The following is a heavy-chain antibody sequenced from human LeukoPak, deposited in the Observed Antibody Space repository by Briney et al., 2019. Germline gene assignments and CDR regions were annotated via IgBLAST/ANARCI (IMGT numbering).Heavy chain of an antibody. CDR2: IYYSGST. D-gene: IGHD3-22*01. J-gene: IGHJ3*01. CDR3: ARDGIPMIVVDDAIDL. Sequence: SETLSLTCTVSGGSISSTGYYWAWIRQPPGKGLEWIGSIYYSGSTYYNPSLKSRVTISIDTSKKQFSLKLNSVTAADTAVYYCARDGIPMIVVDDAIDLWGQGTMVTVSS. CDR1: GGSISSTGYY. V-gene: IGHV4-39*07.